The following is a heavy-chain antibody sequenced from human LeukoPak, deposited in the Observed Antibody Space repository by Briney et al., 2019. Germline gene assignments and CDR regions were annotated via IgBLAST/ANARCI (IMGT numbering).Heavy chain of an antibody. CDR3: ARARDFGSMGPYYFDY. J-gene: IGHJ4*02. Sequence: PGGSLRLSCAASGFTFSNYAMTWVRQAPGEGLEWVSSISSSSSYIYYADSVKGRFTISRDNAKNSLYLQMNSLRAEDTAVYYCARARDFGSMGPYYFDYWGQGTLVTVSS. CDR1: GFTFSNYA. CDR2: ISSSSSYI. V-gene: IGHV3-21*01. D-gene: IGHD2/OR15-2a*01.